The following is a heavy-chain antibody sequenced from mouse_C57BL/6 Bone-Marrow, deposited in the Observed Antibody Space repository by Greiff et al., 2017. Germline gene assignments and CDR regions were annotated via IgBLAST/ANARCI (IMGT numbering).Heavy chain of an antibody. CDR1: GYTFTSYW. D-gene: IGHD2-4*01. CDR3: ALIYYDYDGPFAY. Sequence: QVQLQQPGAELVKPGASVKLSCKASGYTFTSYWMHWVKQRPGQGLEWIGMIYPNSGSTNYNEKFKSKATLTVDKSSSTAYMQLSSLTSEDSAVYYCALIYYDYDGPFAYWGQGTLVTVSA. V-gene: IGHV1-64*01. J-gene: IGHJ3*01. CDR2: IYPNSGST.